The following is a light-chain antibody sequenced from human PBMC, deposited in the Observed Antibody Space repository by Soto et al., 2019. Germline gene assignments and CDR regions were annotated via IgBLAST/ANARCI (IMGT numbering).Light chain of an antibody. Sequence: EIVMTQSPATLSVSPGERATLSCRASQSVSSNLAWYQQKPGQAPRLLIYGASTRATGIPARFSGSGSGTESTLTISSLQSEDFAVYYCQQYNNWPRTFGQGTNVDIK. CDR1: QSVSSN. CDR2: GAS. J-gene: IGKJ1*01. V-gene: IGKV3-15*01. CDR3: QQYNNWPRT.